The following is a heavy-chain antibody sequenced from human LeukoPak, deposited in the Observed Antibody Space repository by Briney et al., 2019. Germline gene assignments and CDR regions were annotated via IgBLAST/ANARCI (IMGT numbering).Heavy chain of an antibody. J-gene: IGHJ1*01. Sequence: SETLSLTCTVSGGSTSSYYWSWIRQPPGKGLEWIGYIYYSGSTNYNPSLKSRVTISVDTSKNQFSLKLSSVTAADTAVYYCARSSIAVAGGGQFQHWGQGTLVTVSS. CDR1: GGSTSSYY. CDR2: IYYSGST. CDR3: ARSSIAVAGGGQFQH. V-gene: IGHV4-59*01. D-gene: IGHD6-19*01.